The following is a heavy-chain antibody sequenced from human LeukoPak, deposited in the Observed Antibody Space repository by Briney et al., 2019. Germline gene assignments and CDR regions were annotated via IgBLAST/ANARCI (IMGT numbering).Heavy chain of an antibody. Sequence: ASVKVSCKASGYTFTSYGISWVRQAPGQGLEWMGWISAYNGNTNYAQKFQGRVTITRNTSISTAYMELSSLRSEDTAVYYCARGRGPARTNGVRYWFDPWGQGTLVTVSS. CDR2: ISAYNGNT. CDR1: GYTFTSYG. J-gene: IGHJ5*02. V-gene: IGHV1-18*01. D-gene: IGHD2-8*01. CDR3: ARGRGPARTNGVRYWFDP.